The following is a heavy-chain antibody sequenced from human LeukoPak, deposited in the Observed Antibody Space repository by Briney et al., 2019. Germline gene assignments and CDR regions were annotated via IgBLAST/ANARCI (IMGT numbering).Heavy chain of an antibody. J-gene: IGHJ1*01. D-gene: IGHD3-22*01. CDR2: INAGNGNT. V-gene: IGHV1-3*01. Sequence: ASVKVSCKASGYTFTDYGMHWVGQAPGQRLEWMAWINAGNGNTKYSQKFHGRVTITRDTSASTAYMELSSLRSEDTAVYYCARVPLYDRNDYYYPHWGQGTVVTLSS. CDR3: ARVPLYDRNDYYYPH. CDR1: GYTFTDYG.